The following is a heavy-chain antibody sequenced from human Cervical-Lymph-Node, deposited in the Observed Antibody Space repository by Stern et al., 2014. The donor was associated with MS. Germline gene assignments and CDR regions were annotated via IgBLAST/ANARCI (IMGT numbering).Heavy chain of an antibody. CDR2: IHPSGNA. Sequence: QVQLVQSGPGLVKPSQTLSLTCTLSGGSVSSGSSYWSWIRQPAGKGLEWIGRIHPSGNAFYTPSLKSPVTISLATSKHQIPLKLNPVTAADTAVYYCASGYRFFESWGQGTLVTVSS. D-gene: IGHD5-18*01. CDR1: GGSVSSGSSY. J-gene: IGHJ4*02. V-gene: IGHV4-61*02. CDR3: ASGYRFFES.